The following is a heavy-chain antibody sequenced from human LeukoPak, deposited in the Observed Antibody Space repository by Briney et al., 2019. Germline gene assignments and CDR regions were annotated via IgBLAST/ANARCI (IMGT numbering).Heavy chain of an antibody. CDR2: IYYSGST. Sequence: PSETLSLTCTVSGGSISSYYWSWIRQPPGKGLEWIGYIYYSGSTNYNPSLKSRVTISVDTSKNQFSLKLSSVTAADTAVYYCARLGYCSGGSCYSHYYYYMDVWGKGTTVTVSS. J-gene: IGHJ6*03. D-gene: IGHD2-15*01. CDR1: GGSISSYY. CDR3: ARLGYCSGGSCYSHYYYYMDV. V-gene: IGHV4-59*01.